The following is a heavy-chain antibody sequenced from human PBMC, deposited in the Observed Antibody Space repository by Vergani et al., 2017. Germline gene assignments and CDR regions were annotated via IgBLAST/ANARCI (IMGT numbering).Heavy chain of an antibody. J-gene: IGHJ4*02. CDR1: GFTFSSSA. Sequence: EVQLLESGGGLVQPGGSLRLSCAASGFTFSSSAMSWVRQAPGKGREWVSAISGSGGSTYYADSVKGRFTISRDNSKNTLYLQMNSLRAEDTAVYYCAKGRRGIAAAGTWGQGTLVTVSS. CDR3: AKGRRGIAAAGT. CDR2: ISGSGGST. V-gene: IGHV3-23*01. D-gene: IGHD6-13*01.